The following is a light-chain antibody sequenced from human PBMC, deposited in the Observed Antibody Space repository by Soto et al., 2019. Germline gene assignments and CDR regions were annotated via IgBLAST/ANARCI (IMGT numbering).Light chain of an antibody. CDR2: GAS. CDR1: QSVSSN. J-gene: IGKJ1*01. Sequence: DIVFTQSPGTLYLSPGERATLYCRASQSVSSNHLAWYQPKPGQAPRLLLYGASSRANGIPARFSGSGSGTELTLTISSLQSEDFAVYACQQYNNWLLWTFGQGTKVDIK. CDR3: QQYNNWLLWT. V-gene: IGKV3D-15*01.